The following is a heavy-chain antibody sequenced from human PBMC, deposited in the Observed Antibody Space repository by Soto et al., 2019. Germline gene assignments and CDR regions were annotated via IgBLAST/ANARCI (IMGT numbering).Heavy chain of an antibody. J-gene: IGHJ5*02. CDR1: GYTFTSYG. CDR3: ARDGGPYCSGGSCHSAGWFDP. V-gene: IGHV1-18*04. D-gene: IGHD2-15*01. Sequence: ASVKVSCKASGYTFTSYGISWVRQAPGQGLEWMGWISAYNGNTNYAQKLQGRVTMTTDTSTSTAYMELRSLRSDDTAVYYCARDGGPYCSGGSCHSAGWFDPWGQGTRVTVSS. CDR2: ISAYNGNT.